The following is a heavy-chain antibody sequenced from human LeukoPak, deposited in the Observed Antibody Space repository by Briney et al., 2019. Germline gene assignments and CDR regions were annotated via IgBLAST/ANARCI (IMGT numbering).Heavy chain of an antibody. D-gene: IGHD3-10*01. CDR2: ISSSSSTI. J-gene: IGHJ4*02. V-gene: IGHV3-48*04. CDR3: TRDSQGSGMYSVVY. Sequence: GGSLRLSCAASGFTFSSYSMNWVRQAPGKGLEWVSYISSSSSTIYYADSVKGRFTISRDNAKNSLSLQMNSLRAEDTAVYYCTRDSQGSGMYSVVYWGQGTLVTVSS. CDR1: GFTFSSYS.